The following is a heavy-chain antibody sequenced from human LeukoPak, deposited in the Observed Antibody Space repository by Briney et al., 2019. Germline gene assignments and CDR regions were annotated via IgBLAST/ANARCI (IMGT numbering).Heavy chain of an antibody. CDR3: ARGLNILTGYQGDWFDT. V-gene: IGHV1-46*01. CDR1: GYTFTSYY. Sequence: ASVKVSCKASGYTFTSYYMHWVRQAPGQGLEWMGIINPSGGSTSYAQKFQGRVTMTRDTSTSTVYMELSSLRSEDTAVYYCARGLNILTGYQGDWFDTCGQGTLVTVSS. J-gene: IGHJ5*02. CDR2: INPSGGST. D-gene: IGHD3-9*01.